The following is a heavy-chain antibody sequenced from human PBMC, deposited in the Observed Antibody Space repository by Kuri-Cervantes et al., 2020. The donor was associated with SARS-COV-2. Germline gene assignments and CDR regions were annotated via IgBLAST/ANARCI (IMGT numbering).Heavy chain of an antibody. CDR2: IYWDDDK. J-gene: IGHJ3*02. CDR3: ARWVDTAMVTADAFDI. V-gene: IGHV2-5*05. Sequence: SGPTLVKPTQTLTLTCTFSGFSLSTSGVGVGWIRQPPGKALEWLALIYWDDDKRYGPSLKSRLTITKDTSKNQVVLTMTNMDPVDTATYYCARWVDTAMVTADAFDIWGQGTMVTVSS. CDR1: GFSLSTSGVG. D-gene: IGHD5-18*01.